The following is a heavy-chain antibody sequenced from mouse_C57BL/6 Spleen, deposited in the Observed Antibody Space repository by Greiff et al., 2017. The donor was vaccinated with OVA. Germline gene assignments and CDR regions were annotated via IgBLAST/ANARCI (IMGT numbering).Heavy chain of an antibody. J-gene: IGHJ1*03. V-gene: IGHV1-54*01. CDR3: ARSTVVAYWYFDV. CDR1: GYAFTNYL. Sequence: QVQLQQSGAELVRPGTSVKVSCKASGYAFTNYLIEWVKQRPGQGLEWIGVINPGSGGTNYNEKFKGKATLTADKYSSTAYMQLSSLTSEDSAGYFCARSTVVAYWYFDVWGTGTTVTVSS. D-gene: IGHD1-1*01. CDR2: INPGSGGT.